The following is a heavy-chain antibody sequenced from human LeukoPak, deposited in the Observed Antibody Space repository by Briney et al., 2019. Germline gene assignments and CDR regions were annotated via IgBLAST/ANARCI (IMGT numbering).Heavy chain of an antibody. J-gene: IGHJ4*02. CDR1: GGSISSSSYY. CDR2: IYYSGST. V-gene: IGHV4-39*01. D-gene: IGHD3-10*01. CDR3: ASFYGSGSYYPKPDY. Sequence: SETLSLTCTVSGGSISSSSYYWGWIRQPPGKGLEWIGSIYYSGSTYYNPSLKSRVTISVDTSKNQFSLKLSSVTAADTAVYYCASFYGSGSYYPKPDYWGQETLVTVPS.